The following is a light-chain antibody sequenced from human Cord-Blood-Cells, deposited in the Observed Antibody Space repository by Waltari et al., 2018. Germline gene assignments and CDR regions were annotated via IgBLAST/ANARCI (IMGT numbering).Light chain of an antibody. J-gene: IGKJ5*01. CDR2: DAS. CDR1: QSVSSY. V-gene: IGKV3-11*01. CDR3: QQRSNWPPA. Sequence: EIVLTQSPSTLSLSPGERATLSCRASQSVSSYLAWYQQKPGQAPRLLSYDASNGASGIPASFSGSGSGTDCTRTISSLEPEDFAVYYCQQRSNWPPAFGQGTRLEIK.